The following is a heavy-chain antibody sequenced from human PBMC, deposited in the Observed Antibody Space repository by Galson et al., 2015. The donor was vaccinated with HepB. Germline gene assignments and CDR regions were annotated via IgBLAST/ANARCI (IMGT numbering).Heavy chain of an antibody. V-gene: IGHV3-66*01. CDR2: IYTGGSS. CDR3: ARYCAYGVCYDYFDN. D-gene: IGHD2-8*01. CDR1: GFTVSNNY. Sequence: SLRLSCAASGFTVSNNYMSWVRQAPGKGLEWVSVIYTGGSSYYTDSVRGRFTISRDNSKNTLYLQMNSLRAEDTAVYYCARYCAYGVCYDYFDNWGQGTLVTVSS. J-gene: IGHJ4*02.